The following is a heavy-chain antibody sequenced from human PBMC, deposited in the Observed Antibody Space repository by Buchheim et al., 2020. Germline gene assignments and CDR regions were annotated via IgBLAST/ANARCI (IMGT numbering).Heavy chain of an antibody. CDR3: ASRHWVGFCTSTSCYPFDY. Sequence: QVQLQQWGAGLLKPSETLSLTCAVYGGSFSGYYWSWIRQPPGKGLEWIGEINHSGSTNYNPSLKSRVTISVDTSKNQFSLKLSSVTAADTAVYYCASRHWVGFCTSTSCYPFDYWGQGTL. CDR1: GGSFSGYY. CDR2: INHSGST. D-gene: IGHD2-2*01. V-gene: IGHV4-34*01. J-gene: IGHJ4*02.